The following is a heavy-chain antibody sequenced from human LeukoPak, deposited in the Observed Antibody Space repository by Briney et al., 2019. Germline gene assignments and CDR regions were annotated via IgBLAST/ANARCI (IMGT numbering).Heavy chain of an antibody. CDR1: GFTFSNAW. D-gene: IGHD6-19*01. V-gene: IGHV3-21*01. CDR2: ISSSSSYI. Sequence: GGSLRLSCAASGFTFSNAWMSWVRQAPGKGLEWVSSISSSSSYIYYADSVKGRFTISRDNAKNSLYLQMNSLRAEDTAVYYCARDSAPAIAVAGTGDAFDIWGQGTMVTVSS. CDR3: ARDSAPAIAVAGTGDAFDI. J-gene: IGHJ3*02.